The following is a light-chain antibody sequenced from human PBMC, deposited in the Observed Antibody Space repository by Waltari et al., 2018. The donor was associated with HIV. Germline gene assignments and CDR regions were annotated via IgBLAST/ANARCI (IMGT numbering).Light chain of an antibody. J-gene: IGKJ4*01. CDR2: GES. Sequence: EIVMMQSPATLSVSPGERATLSCRASQSLSSNLAWYQQKPGQAPRLLIYGESTRATGIPARFSGSGSGTEFTLTISSLQSEDFAVYYCQQYTNWPLTFGGGTKVEIK. V-gene: IGKV3-15*01. CDR1: QSLSSN. CDR3: QQYTNWPLT.